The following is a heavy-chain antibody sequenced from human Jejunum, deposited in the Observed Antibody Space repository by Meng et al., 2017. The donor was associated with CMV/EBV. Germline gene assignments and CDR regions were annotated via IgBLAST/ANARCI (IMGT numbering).Heavy chain of an antibody. Sequence: QVNLQGWGPGLVKPSETLSLTCTVSGGSMRGYYWNWSRQPAGKGLEWIGRVYMSGSTNYNPSLRSRVAMSVDTSKTQFSLRLTSVTAADTAVYYCARDRMAAPGTFEYWGQGTLVTVSS. J-gene: IGHJ4*02. CDR2: VYMSGST. CDR3: ARDRMAAPGTFEY. D-gene: IGHD6-13*01. CDR1: GGSMRGYY. V-gene: IGHV4-4*07.